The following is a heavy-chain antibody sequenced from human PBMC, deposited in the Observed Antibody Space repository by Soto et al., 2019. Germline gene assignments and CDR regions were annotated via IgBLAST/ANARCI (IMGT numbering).Heavy chain of an antibody. Sequence: QITLKESGPTLVEHTQTLTLTCSSSGFSLTNSGVGVGWFRQAPGKAVEGLGIIYWDNDRRYNPALKTRLTNPKHTSKNQVILSLNYLEPVDTGNYYRAHRLSYPAWDVGWFDSWGQGPPVTVS. CDR1: GFSLTNSGVG. CDR3: AHRLSYPAWDVGWFDS. V-gene: IGHV2-5*02. CDR2: IYWDNDR. J-gene: IGHJ5*01. D-gene: IGHD1-26*01.